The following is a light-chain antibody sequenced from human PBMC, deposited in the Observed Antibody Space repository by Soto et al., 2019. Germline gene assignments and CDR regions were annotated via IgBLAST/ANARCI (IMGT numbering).Light chain of an antibody. CDR3: QQYSSYSS. CDR2: DAS. J-gene: IGKJ2*01. CDR1: QSISGW. Sequence: DIQMTQSPSTLSASVGDRVTITCRASQSISGWLAWYQQKPGKAPNLLISDASSLESGVPSRFCGSGSGTEFTLTISGLQPDDFATYYCQQYSSYSSFGQGTKLEIK. V-gene: IGKV1-5*01.